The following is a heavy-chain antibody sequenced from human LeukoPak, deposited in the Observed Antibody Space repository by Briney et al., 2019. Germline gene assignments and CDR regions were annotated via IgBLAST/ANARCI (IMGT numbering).Heavy chain of an antibody. Sequence: SSETLSLTCTVSGGSISSGSYYWSWIRQPAGKGLEWIGRIYTSGSTNYNPSLKSRVTISVDTSKNQFSLKLSSVTAADTAVYYCARDSTSGYNDYWGQGTLVTVSS. V-gene: IGHV4-61*02. J-gene: IGHJ4*02. CDR1: GGSISSGSYY. CDR2: IYTSGST. D-gene: IGHD3-22*01. CDR3: ARDSTSGYNDY.